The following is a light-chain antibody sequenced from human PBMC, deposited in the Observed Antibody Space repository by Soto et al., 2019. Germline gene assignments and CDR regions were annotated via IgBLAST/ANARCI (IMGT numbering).Light chain of an antibody. V-gene: IGKV3-15*01. Sequence: EIVMTQSPATLSVSPGERATLSCRASQSVSSNLAWYQQKPGQAPRLLIYGASTRATGIPARFSGSGSGTEFTLTISSLQSEDFATYFCQHSYSSPWTFGQGTKVEVK. CDR2: GAS. CDR1: QSVSSN. CDR3: QHSYSSPWT. J-gene: IGKJ1*01.